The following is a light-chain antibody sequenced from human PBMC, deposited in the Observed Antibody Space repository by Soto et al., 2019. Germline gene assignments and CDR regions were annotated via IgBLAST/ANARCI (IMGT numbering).Light chain of an antibody. Sequence: QSVLTQPASVSGSPGQSITISCTGTSSDVGGYNYVSWYQQHPGRAPKLIIYEVTYRPSGVSNRFFGSKSGNTASLTISGLQAEDEADYYCTSYTSSTTLYVVFGGGTKVTVL. V-gene: IGLV2-14*01. CDR1: SSDVGGYNY. J-gene: IGLJ2*01. CDR3: TSYTSSTTLYVV. CDR2: EVT.